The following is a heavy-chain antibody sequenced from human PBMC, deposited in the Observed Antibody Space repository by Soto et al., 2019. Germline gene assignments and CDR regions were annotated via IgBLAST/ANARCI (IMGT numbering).Heavy chain of an antibody. CDR1: GYTFTSYD. D-gene: IGHD6-6*01. CDR3: ARNRIAARTGRGCWFDP. Sequence: ASVKVSCKASGYTFTSYDINWVRQATGQGLEWMGWMNPNSGNTGYAQKFQGRVTMIRNTSISTAYMELSSLRSEDTAVYYCARNRIAARTGRGCWFDPWGQGTLVTVSS. J-gene: IGHJ5*02. CDR2: MNPNSGNT. V-gene: IGHV1-8*01.